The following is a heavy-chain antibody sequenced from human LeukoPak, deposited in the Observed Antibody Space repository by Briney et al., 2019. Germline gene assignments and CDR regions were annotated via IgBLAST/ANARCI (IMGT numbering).Heavy chain of an antibody. V-gene: IGHV4-59*01. Sequence: SETLSLTCTVSGGSISSYYWSWIRQPPGKGLEWIGYIYYSGSTNYNPSLKSRVTISVDTSKNQFSLKLSSVTAADTAVYYCARGGGAYGSGSYYIDYWGQGTLVTVSS. J-gene: IGHJ4*02. CDR2: IYYSGST. CDR3: ARGGGAYGSGSYYIDY. CDR1: GGSISSYY. D-gene: IGHD3-10*01.